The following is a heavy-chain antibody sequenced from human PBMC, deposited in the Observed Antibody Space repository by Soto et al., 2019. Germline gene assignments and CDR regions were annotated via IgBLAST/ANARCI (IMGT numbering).Heavy chain of an antibody. V-gene: IGHV1-69*13. CDR3: ARDTTYSSSSPWFDP. CDR1: GGTFSSYA. CDR2: IIPIFGTA. D-gene: IGHD6-6*01. Sequence: GASVKVSCKASGGTFSSYAISWVRQAPGQGLEWMGGIIPIFGTANYAQKFQGRVTITADESTSTAYMELSSLRSEDTAVYYCARDTTYSSSSPWFDPWGQGTLVTGLL. J-gene: IGHJ5*02.